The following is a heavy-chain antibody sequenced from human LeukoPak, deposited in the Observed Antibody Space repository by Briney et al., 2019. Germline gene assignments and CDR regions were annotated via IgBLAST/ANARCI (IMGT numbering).Heavy chain of an antibody. V-gene: IGHV1-18*01. CDR3: ARDSSWEYYDSSGLYYFDY. Sequence: ASVKLSCKASGYTFTSNGISWVRHAPGQGIGWMGWISPYNGNTNDAQKLQDRVTMTTDTSTSTAYKELRSLRSDDTAVYYCARDSSWEYYDSSGLYYFDYWGQGTVVTVSS. CDR2: ISPYNGNT. CDR1: GYTFTSNG. J-gene: IGHJ4*02. D-gene: IGHD3-22*01.